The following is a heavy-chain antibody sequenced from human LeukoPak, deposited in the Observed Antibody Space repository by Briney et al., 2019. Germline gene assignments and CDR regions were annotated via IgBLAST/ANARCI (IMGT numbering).Heavy chain of an antibody. CDR2: IKHNGDEL. Sequence: GGSLRLSCAASGFTFSSYWMTWVRQAPGKGLEWVANIKHNGDELNYVDSVEDRFTISRDNAKNSLYLHMTGLRAEDTAVYYCARELRTFDSRGKGTLVTVSS. CDR3: ARELRTFDS. V-gene: IGHV3-7*04. CDR1: GFTFSSYW. D-gene: IGHD3-16*01. J-gene: IGHJ4*02.